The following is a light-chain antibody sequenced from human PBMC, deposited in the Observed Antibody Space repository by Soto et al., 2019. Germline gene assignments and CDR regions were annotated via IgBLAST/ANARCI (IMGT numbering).Light chain of an antibody. CDR3: CSYAGSYTLV. V-gene: IGLV2-14*01. CDR2: EVS. Sequence: QSVLTQPASVSGSPGQSITISCTGTSSDVGSYNYVSWYQQHPGKAPKLMIYEVSDRPSGISSRFSGSKSGNTASLTISGLQAEDEADYYCCSYAGSYTLVFGGGTKVTVL. J-gene: IGLJ2*01. CDR1: SSDVGSYNY.